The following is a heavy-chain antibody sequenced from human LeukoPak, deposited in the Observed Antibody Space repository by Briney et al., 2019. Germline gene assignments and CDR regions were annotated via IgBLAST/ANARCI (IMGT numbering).Heavy chain of an antibody. Sequence: GRSLRLSCAASGFTFDDYAMHWVRQAPGKGLEWVSGISWNSGSIGYADSVRGRFTISRDNSKNTLFLQMSSLRAEDTAVYYCARDTFYSSGVYGLDVWGQGTTVTVSS. J-gene: IGHJ6*02. D-gene: IGHD3-22*01. CDR2: ISWNSGSI. V-gene: IGHV3-9*01. CDR3: ARDTFYSSGVYGLDV. CDR1: GFTFDDYA.